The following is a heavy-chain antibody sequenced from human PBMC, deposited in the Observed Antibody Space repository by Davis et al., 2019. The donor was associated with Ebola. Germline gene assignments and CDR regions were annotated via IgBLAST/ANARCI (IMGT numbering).Heavy chain of an antibody. CDR3: ARVSHGGTYYFDF. V-gene: IGHV1-2*02. Sequence: ASVKASCKASGYSFTDYYIHWVRQAPGQGLEWMGSINPQSGGTHYAQKFRARVTMTRDTSVTTMFLELRSLTSDDSVMYFCARVSHGGTYYFDFWGQGTQVTVAP. D-gene: IGHD4-23*01. CDR2: INPQSGGT. J-gene: IGHJ4*02. CDR1: GYSFTDYY.